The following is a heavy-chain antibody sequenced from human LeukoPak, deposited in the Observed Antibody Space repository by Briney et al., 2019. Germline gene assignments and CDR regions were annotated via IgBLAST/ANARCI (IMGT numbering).Heavy chain of an antibody. CDR3: AKSGYNRFDY. CDR2: ISGSGSGGST. CDR1: GFTFSSYG. J-gene: IGHJ4*02. D-gene: IGHD5-24*01. Sequence: GGSLRLSCAASGFTFSSYGMHWVRQAPGKGLEWVSSISGSGSGGSTYYADSVKGRFTISRDNSKNTLYLQMNSLRAEDTAVYYCAKSGYNRFDYWGQGTLVTVSS. V-gene: IGHV3-23*01.